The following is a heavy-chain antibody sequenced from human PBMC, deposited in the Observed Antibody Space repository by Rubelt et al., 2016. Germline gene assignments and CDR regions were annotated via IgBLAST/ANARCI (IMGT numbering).Heavy chain of an antibody. D-gene: IGHD5-24*01. CDR3: ARTKTVEMATIPLAY. V-gene: IGHV1-69*01. J-gene: IGHJ4*02. CDR1: GGTFSSYA. CDR2: IIPTFGTA. Sequence: QVQLVQSGAEVKKPGSSVKVSCKASGGTFSSYAISWVRQAPGQGLEWMGGIIPTFGTANYAQKFQGRVTIPADECTSTAYMELSSLRSDDTAVYYCARTKTVEMATIPLAYWGQGTLVTVSS.